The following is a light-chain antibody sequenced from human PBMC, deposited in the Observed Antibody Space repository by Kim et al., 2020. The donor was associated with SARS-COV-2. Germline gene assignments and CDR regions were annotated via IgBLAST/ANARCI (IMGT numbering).Light chain of an antibody. Sequence: LSPGERATHPCRAGQSVSSYLAWYQQKPGQAPRLLIYDASNMATGIPARFSGSGSGTDFTLTISSLEPEDFAVYYCQQRSNWPPYTFGQGTKLEI. CDR3: QQRSNWPPYT. V-gene: IGKV3-11*01. CDR2: DAS. CDR1: QSVSSY. J-gene: IGKJ2*01.